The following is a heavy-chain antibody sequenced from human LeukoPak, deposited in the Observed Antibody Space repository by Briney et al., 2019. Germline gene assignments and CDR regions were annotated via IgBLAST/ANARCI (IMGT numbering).Heavy chain of an antibody. J-gene: IGHJ4*02. CDR2: IKEDGSQK. D-gene: IGHD1-7*01. V-gene: IGHV3-7*01. CDR3: AGDGYGWNSLDY. Sequence: QPGGSLRLSCAASAFTFSRYWMSWVRQAPGKGLEWVANIKEDGSQKYFVDSVKGRFTISRDNAKNSVYLEMNSLRAEDTAVYFCAGDGYGWNSLDYWGQGTLVTVSS. CDR1: AFTFSRYW.